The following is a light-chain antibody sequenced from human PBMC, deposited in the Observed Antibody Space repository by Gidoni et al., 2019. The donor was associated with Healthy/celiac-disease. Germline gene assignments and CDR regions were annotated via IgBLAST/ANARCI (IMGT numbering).Light chain of an antibody. CDR3: QQYGSSPPFT. Sequence: VFTQSPGTLSLSPGERATLPCRASQSVSSSYLAWYQQKPGQAHRLLIYGASSRDTGIPDRVSGSGYGTDFTLTISRLEHEDFAVYYCQQYGSSPPFTFGPGTKVDIK. CDR1: QSVSSSY. J-gene: IGKJ3*01. V-gene: IGKV3-20*01. CDR2: GAS.